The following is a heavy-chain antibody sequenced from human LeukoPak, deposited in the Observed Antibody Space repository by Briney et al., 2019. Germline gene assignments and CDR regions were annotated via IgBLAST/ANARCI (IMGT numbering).Heavy chain of an antibody. J-gene: IGHJ6*02. Sequence: SVKVSCKASGGTFDNSAINWVRQAPGQGLEWMGRIIPILNIQNYAQKLQGRVTIAADKSTSTAYMELSSLRSDDTAVYYCAREKMEVGYYGLDVWGQGTTVTVSS. CDR2: IIPILNIQ. CDR3: AREKMEVGYYGLDV. CDR1: GGTFDNSA. V-gene: IGHV1-69*04. D-gene: IGHD1-1*01.